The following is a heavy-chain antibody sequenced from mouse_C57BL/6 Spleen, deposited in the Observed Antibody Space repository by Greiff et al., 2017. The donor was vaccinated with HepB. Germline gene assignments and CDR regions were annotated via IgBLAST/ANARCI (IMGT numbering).Heavy chain of an antibody. Sequence: EVKLVESEGGLVQPGSSMKLSCTASGFTFSDYYMAWVRQVPEKGLEWVANINYDGSSTYYLDSLKSRFIISRDNAKNILYLQMSSLKSEDTATYYCARDLPYDSNYGYFDVWGTGTTVTVSS. V-gene: IGHV5-16*01. J-gene: IGHJ1*03. CDR2: INYDGSST. CDR3: ARDLPYDSNYGYFDV. CDR1: GFTFSDYY. D-gene: IGHD2-5*01.